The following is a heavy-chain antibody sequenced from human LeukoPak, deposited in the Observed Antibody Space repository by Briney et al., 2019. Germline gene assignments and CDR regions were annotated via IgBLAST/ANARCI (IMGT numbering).Heavy chain of an antibody. CDR1: GGTFSSYA. CDR2: IIPIFGTA. CDR3: AREYKGDSRGYWYFDL. Sequence: GASVRVSCKASGGTFSSYAISWVRQAPGQGLEWMGGIIPIFGTANYAQKFQGRVTITADESTSTAYMELSSLRSEDTAVYYCAREYKGDSRGYWYFDLWGRGTLVTVSS. J-gene: IGHJ2*01. V-gene: IGHV1-69*13. D-gene: IGHD6-25*01.